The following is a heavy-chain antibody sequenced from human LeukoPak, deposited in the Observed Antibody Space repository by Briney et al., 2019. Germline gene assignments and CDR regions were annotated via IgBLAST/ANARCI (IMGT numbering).Heavy chain of an antibody. CDR2: IWYGGSNK. D-gene: IGHD1-26*01. CDR3: AKESGSGSYLDD. CDR1: GFTFSSYG. J-gene: IGHJ4*02. V-gene: IGHV3-30*18. Sequence: HPGRSLRLSCAASGFTFSSYGMHWVRQAPGKGLEWVAVIWYGGSNKYYADSVKGRFTISRDTSKNTLYLQMNSLRAEDTAVYYCAKESGSGSYLDDWGQGTLVTVSS.